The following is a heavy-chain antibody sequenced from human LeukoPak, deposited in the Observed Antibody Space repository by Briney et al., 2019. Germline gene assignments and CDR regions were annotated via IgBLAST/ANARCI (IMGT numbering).Heavy chain of an antibody. CDR3: VRGTGY. CDR1: GFTFSSQW. J-gene: IGHJ4*02. CDR2: ISSNGDNT. V-gene: IGHV3-64D*06. Sequence: GGSLRLSCAASGFTFSSQWMSWVRQAPGKGLEYVSAISSNGDNTYYADSVKGRFTISRDNSKNTLYLQMSSLRADDTAVYYCVRGTGYWGQGTLVTVSS.